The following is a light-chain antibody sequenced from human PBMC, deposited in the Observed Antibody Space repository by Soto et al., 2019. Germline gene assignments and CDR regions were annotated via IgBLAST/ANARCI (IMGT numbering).Light chain of an antibody. J-gene: IGLJ3*02. CDR2: EVS. Sequence: QSALTQPASVSGAPGQAITISCTGTSSDVGAYNYVSWYQQHPGKAPKLMMYEVSTRPSGVSNRFSGSKSANTATLTISGLQAGDEADYYCSSYTRSSTWLFGGGTKLTVL. V-gene: IGLV2-14*03. CDR3: SSYTRSSTWL. CDR1: SSDVGAYNY.